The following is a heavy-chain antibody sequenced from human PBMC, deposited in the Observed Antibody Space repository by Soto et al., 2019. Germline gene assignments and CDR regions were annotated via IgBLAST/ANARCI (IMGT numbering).Heavy chain of an antibody. V-gene: IGHV3-21*06. CDR1: GFSFSSYT. CDR2: ITNRGTHT. J-gene: IGHJ5*01. D-gene: IGHD1-26*01. CDR3: TRAHEVGCFDS. Sequence: GGSLRLSCTASGFSFSSYTMNWVRQAPGKGLQWVASITNRGTHTYSADSVKGRFTISRDNDKNSLYLQMNNLRAEDTATYYLTRAHEVGCFDSWYLGTLLTLFS.